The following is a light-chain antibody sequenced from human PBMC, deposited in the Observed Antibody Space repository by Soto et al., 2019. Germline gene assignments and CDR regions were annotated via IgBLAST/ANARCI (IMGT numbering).Light chain of an antibody. CDR2: EVN. CDR1: SSDVGGYNF. V-gene: IGLV2-8*01. J-gene: IGLJ2*01. CDR3: SSYAGSTNFVV. Sequence: QSALTQPPSASGSPGQSVTISCTGTSSDVGGYNFVSWYQQHPGKAPRLMIYEVNKRPSGVPDRFSGSKSGSTASLTVSGLQPEDEADYYCSSYAGSTNFVVFGGGTKLTVL.